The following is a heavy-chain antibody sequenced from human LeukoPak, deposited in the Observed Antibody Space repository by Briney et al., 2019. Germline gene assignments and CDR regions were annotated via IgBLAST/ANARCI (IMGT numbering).Heavy chain of an antibody. CDR3: AKDRHRGGYDPDGMDV. V-gene: IGHV3-30*18. CDR1: GFIFSTYG. Sequence: GSLRLSCVASGFIFSTYGMNWVRQAPGKGLEWVAVISYEGGNKDYSDSVKGRFTISRDNSKSTLYLQLNSLRADDTAVYYCAKDRHRGGYDPDGMDVWGQGTTVTVSS. J-gene: IGHJ6*02. CDR2: ISYEGGNK. D-gene: IGHD5-24*01.